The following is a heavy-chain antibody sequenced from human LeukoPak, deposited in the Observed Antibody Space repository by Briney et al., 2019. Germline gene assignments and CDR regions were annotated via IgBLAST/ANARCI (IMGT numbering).Heavy chain of an antibody. CDR3: AGGPGVPMGDH. CDR1: GGSISNYY. J-gene: IGHJ4*02. CDR2: ISYSGST. Sequence: SETLSLTCTVSGGSISNYYWSWIRQPPGKGLEWIGYISYSGSTNYNPSLKSRVTISVDTSKNQFSLKLSSVTAADTAVYYCAGGPGVPMGDHWGQGAQVTVSS. D-gene: IGHD3-10*01. V-gene: IGHV4-59*08.